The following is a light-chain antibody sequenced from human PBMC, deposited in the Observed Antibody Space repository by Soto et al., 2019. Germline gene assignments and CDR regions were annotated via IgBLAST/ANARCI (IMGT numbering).Light chain of an antibody. CDR3: QQYNNWPPIT. J-gene: IGKJ5*01. Sequence: EVVLTQSPATLSVSPGERATLSCRSSQSVSSNLAWYQQKPGQAPRLLIYGASTRATGIPARFSGSGSGTEFTLTISSLQSEDFAVYYCQQYNNWPPITFGQGTRLEIK. V-gene: IGKV3-15*01. CDR1: QSVSSN. CDR2: GAS.